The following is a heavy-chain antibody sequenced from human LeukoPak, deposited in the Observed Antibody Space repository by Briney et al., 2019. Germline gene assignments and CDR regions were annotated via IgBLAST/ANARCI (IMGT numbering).Heavy chain of an antibody. CDR3: GTTTLSATWNY. CDR2: TDRGGNT. J-gene: IGHJ4*02. Sequence: GGSLRLSCAASGFTVSNIYMSWVRQAPGKGLYWVSVTDRGGNTKYADPVKGRFTVSRDNAENTLYLQMNSLTVEDTAVYYCGTTTLSATWNYWGQGTLVTVSS. D-gene: IGHD3-16*02. CDR1: GFTVSNIY. V-gene: IGHV3-53*01.